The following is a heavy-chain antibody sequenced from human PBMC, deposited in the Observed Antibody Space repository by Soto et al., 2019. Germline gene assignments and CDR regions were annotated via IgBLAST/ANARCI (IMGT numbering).Heavy chain of an antibody. CDR2: IYPGDSDT. CDR3: ARQYSSAWDYFDY. V-gene: IGHV5-51*01. Sequence: PGGSLKISCKGSGYSFSSYWIGWVRQMPGKGLEWMGIIYPGDSDTRYSPSFQGQVTISADKSITTAYLQWSSLKVSDTAMYYCARQYSSAWDYFDYWGQGTVVTVS. CDR1: GYSFSSYW. J-gene: IGHJ4*02. D-gene: IGHD6-19*01.